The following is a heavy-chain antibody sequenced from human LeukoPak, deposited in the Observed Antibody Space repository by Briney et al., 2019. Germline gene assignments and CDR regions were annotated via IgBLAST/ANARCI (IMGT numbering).Heavy chain of an antibody. V-gene: IGHV1-18*01. J-gene: IGHJ5*02. D-gene: IGHD6-13*01. CDR3: ARFQLVEKNWFDL. CDR2: INPYNCNT. CDR1: GYTFISHG. Sequence: GAVTVSCMASGYTFISHGISWVRQAPGQGGERMVWINPYNCNTNYPQQLQGRIPLTPHTCPNTAYMELRSLRSDDTAVYYCARFQLVEKNWFDLWGQGTLVTVSS.